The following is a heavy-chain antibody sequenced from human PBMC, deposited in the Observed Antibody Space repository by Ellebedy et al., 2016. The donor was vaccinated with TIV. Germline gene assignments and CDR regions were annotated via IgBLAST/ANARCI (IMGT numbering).Heavy chain of an antibody. CDR3: ARRSTDFAFDS. CDR1: GFTFSTYP. CDR2: FRANGGTT. V-gene: IGHV3-23*01. Sequence: PGGSLRLSCAASGFTFSTYPMTWVRQAPGKGLEWVSIFRANGGTTYYADSVKGRFTISRDNSKNTLFLQMSSLRAEDTAVYFCARRSTDFAFDSWGQGTLVTVSS. J-gene: IGHJ4*02. D-gene: IGHD3/OR15-3a*01.